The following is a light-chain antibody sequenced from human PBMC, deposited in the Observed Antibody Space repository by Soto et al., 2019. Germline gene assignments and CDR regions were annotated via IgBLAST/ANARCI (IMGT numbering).Light chain of an antibody. CDR2: AND. CDR1: SSDIGSNS. V-gene: IGLV1-44*01. J-gene: IGLJ3*02. CDR3: TTWSDSLKGWV. Sequence: QPVLTQPPSASRTPGQRVTIPCSGSSSDIGSNSVNWYQQLPGAAPRLLIYANDHRPSVVPDRFSASKSGTSASLAISGVRSEDEAFYYCTTWSDSLKGWVFGGGTQLTV.